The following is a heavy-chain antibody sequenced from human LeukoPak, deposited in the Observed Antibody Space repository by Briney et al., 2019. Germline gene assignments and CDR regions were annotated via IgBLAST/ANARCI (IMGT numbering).Heavy chain of an antibody. V-gene: IGHV3-33*08. J-gene: IGHJ2*01. CDR1: GFTFNNYA. CDR3: ARDPNKWELPIWYFDL. Sequence: PGGSLRLSCAASGFTFNNYAMNWVRQAPGKGLEWVALIWYDGSNEYYADSVKSRFTISRDNSRNTLYLQMNSLRAEDTAVYYCARDPNKWELPIWYFDLWGRGTLVTVSS. D-gene: IGHD1-26*01. CDR2: IWYDGSNE.